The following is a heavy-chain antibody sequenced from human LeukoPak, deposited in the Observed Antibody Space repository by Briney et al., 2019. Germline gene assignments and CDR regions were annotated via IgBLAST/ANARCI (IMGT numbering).Heavy chain of an antibody. J-gene: IGHJ1*01. CDR3: ARDYDSSGYYGN. D-gene: IGHD3-22*01. CDR1: GGSITSYY. CDR2: IYHSGST. Sequence: PSETLSLTCTVSGGSITSYYWSWIRQPPGKGLEWIGYIYHSGSTNYNPSLKSRVTISADTSKNQFSLKLSSVTAADTAVYYCARDYDSSGYYGNWGQGTLVTVSS. V-gene: IGHV4-59*01.